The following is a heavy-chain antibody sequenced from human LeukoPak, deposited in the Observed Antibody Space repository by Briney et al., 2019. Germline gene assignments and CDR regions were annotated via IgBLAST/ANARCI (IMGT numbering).Heavy chain of an antibody. CDR1: GFTFSSYA. V-gene: IGHV3-23*01. D-gene: IGHD3-22*01. J-gene: IGHJ5*02. CDR2: ISGSGGST. CDR3: AKDRIKYYYDSSGHNWFDP. Sequence: GGSLRLSCAASGFTFSSYAMSWVRQAPGKGLEWVSAISGSGGSTYYADSVKGRFTISRDNSKNTLYLQMNSLRAEDTAVYYCAKDRIKYYYDSSGHNWFDPWGQGTLVTVSS.